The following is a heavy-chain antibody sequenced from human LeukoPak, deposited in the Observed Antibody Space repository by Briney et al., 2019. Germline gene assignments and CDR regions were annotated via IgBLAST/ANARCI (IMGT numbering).Heavy chain of an antibody. Sequence: GGSLRLSCAASGFTFSSYAMHWVRQAPGKGLEWVAVISYDGSNKYYADSVKGRFTISRDNSKNTLYLQMNSLRAEDTAVYYCAGITMVRGVNHFDYWGQGTLVTVSS. J-gene: IGHJ4*02. CDR1: GFTFSSYA. D-gene: IGHD3-10*01. CDR2: ISYDGSNK. V-gene: IGHV3-30-3*01. CDR3: AGITMVRGVNHFDY.